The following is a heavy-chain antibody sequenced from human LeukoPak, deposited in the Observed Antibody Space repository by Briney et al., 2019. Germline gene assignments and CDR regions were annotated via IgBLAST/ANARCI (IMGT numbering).Heavy chain of an antibody. Sequence: ASVKVSCKASGYTFTGYYMHWVRQAPGQGLDWMGWINPNSGGTNYAQKFQGRVTMTRDTSISTAYMELSRLRSDDTAVYYCARGKNYYDSSSLFGYWGQGTLVTVSS. CDR1: GYTFTGYY. V-gene: IGHV1-2*02. J-gene: IGHJ4*02. D-gene: IGHD3-22*01. CDR2: INPNSGGT. CDR3: ARGKNYYDSSSLFGY.